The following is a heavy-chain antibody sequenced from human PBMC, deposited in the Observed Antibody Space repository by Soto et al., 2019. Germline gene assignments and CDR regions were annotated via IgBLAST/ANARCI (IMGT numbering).Heavy chain of an antibody. V-gene: IGHV1-69*04. CDR2: IIPILGIA. J-gene: IGHJ4*02. CDR1: GGTFSSYP. Sequence: QVQLVQSGAEVKKPGSSVKVSCKASGGTFSSYPISWVRQAPGQGLEWMGRIIPILGIANYAQKFQGRVTITADKSTSTAYMELSSLRSEDTAVYYCARDRDSSGSIPYFDYWGQGTLVTVSS. CDR3: ARDRDSSGSIPYFDY. D-gene: IGHD3-22*01.